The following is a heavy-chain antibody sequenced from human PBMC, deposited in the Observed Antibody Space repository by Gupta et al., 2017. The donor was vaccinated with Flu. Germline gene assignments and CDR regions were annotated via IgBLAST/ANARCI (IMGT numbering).Heavy chain of an antibody. Sequence: QVQLVQGVAEVRKPGASVKVYCKASGYKFTDHYINWVRQAPGQGLEWMGWINSYTGDTKYAEKFQDRVTLTRDTSITTTYMEMTRLKSDDTAVFYCARGEKQMVTYFDYWGQGTLGTVSS. V-gene: IGHV1-2*02. CDR3: ARGEKQMVTYFDY. CDR2: INSYTGDT. J-gene: IGHJ4*02. CDR1: GYKFTDHY. D-gene: IGHD5-18*01.